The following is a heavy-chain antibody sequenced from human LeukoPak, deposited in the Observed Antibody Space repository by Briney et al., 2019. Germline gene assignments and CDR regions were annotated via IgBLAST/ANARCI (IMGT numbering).Heavy chain of an antibody. V-gene: IGHV2-5*01. CDR2: TYCNGDK. Sequence: QSGPTLVNPTQTLTLTCTFSGLSLNTIAVGVVWIRQPPGKALEWLGVTYCNGDKRYNPSLASRLTITKDTSKNQEVLTLTNMDPVDTATYYCGHRRESFDYHGVDVWGQGTTVTVSS. CDR1: GLSLNTIAVG. CDR3: GHRRESFDYHGVDV. J-gene: IGHJ6*02. D-gene: IGHD2/OR15-2a*01.